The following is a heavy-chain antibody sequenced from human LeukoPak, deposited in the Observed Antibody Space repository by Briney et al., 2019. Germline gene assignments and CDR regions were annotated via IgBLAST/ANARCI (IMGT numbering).Heavy chain of an antibody. D-gene: IGHD3-3*01. Sequence: SGGSLRLSCAASEFTFSNYYMSWVRQAPGKGLEWVSGISGSSGNIDYVDSVKGRFTTSRDNSKTTLYLQMNSLRAEDTAMYYCAKCMYYDFWSGYTLDSWGQGTLVTVSS. CDR3: AKCMYYDFWSGYTLDS. J-gene: IGHJ5*01. V-gene: IGHV3-23*01. CDR2: ISGSSGNI. CDR1: EFTFSNYY.